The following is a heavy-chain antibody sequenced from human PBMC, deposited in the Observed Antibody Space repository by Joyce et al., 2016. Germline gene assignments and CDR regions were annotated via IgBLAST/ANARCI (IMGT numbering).Heavy chain of an antibody. Sequence: QVQLVESGGGVVQPGRSLRLSCAASGFTLSIHAMHWVSQAPGKGLEWGAVISYDGSNKYYADSVKGRFTISRDKSKNTLYLQMNGLRAEDTAVYYCARDRSWNHYYFDYWGQGTLVTVSS. CDR3: ARDRSWNHYYFDY. CDR1: GFTLSIHA. J-gene: IGHJ4*02. CDR2: ISYDGSNK. V-gene: IGHV3-30*04. D-gene: IGHD1-14*01.